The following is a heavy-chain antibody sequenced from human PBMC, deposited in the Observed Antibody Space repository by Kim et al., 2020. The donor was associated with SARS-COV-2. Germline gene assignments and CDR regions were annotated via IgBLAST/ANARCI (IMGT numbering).Heavy chain of an antibody. D-gene: IGHD3-10*01. CDR2: IYHTVNT. J-gene: IGHJ3*02. Sequence: SETLSLTCTVSGDSISTYYWSWIRQPPGKGLEWIGYIYHTVNTNYNPSLKNRATISEVTPKRQFSLRLTSVTAADTAVYYCTRDNGEFPPAFDIWGQGTMVTVSS. CDR3: TRDNGEFPPAFDI. CDR1: GDSISTYY. V-gene: IGHV4-59*01.